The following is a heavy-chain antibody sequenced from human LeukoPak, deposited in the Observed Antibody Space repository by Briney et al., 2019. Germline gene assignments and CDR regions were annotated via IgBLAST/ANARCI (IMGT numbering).Heavy chain of an antibody. D-gene: IGHD4-17*01. J-gene: IGHJ4*02. CDR2: INLNSGGT. Sequence: ASVKVSCKASGYTFTGYYMHWVRQAPGQGLEWMGRINLNSGGTNYAQKFQGRVTMTRDTSISTAYMELSRLRSDDTAVYYCASRPTTGAPIGDYWGQGTLVTVSS. V-gene: IGHV1-2*06. CDR3: ASRPTTGAPIGDY. CDR1: GYTFTGYY.